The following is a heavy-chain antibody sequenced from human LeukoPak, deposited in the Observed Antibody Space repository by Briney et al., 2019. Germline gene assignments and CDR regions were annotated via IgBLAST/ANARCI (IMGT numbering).Heavy chain of an antibody. CDR1: GFTFSSYG. V-gene: IGHV3-30*02. CDR2: IRYDGSNK. CDR3: AKLLWTISGSYAAFDI. Sequence: GGSLRLSCAASGFTFSSYGMHWVRQAPGKGLEWVAFIRYDGSNKYYADSVKGRFTISRDNPKNTLYLQVSSLSADDTAVYYCAKLLWTISGSYAAFDIWGQGTMVTVAS. D-gene: IGHD3-16*01. J-gene: IGHJ3*02.